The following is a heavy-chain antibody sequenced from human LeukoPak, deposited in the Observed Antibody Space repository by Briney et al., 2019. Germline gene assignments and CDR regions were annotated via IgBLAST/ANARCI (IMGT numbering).Heavy chain of an antibody. J-gene: IGHJ3*02. D-gene: IGHD6-19*01. CDR3: AKAGSGGGAFDI. Sequence: ASVKVSCKASGYTSTSYGISWVRQAPGQGREWMGWISAYNGNTNYAQKPQGRVTMTTDTSTSTAYMELRSLRSDDTAVYYCAKAGSGGGAFDIWGQGTMVTVSS. V-gene: IGHV1-18*01. CDR2: ISAYNGNT. CDR1: GYTSTSYG.